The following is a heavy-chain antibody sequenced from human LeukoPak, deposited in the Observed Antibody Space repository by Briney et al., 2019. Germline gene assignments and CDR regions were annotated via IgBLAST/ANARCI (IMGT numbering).Heavy chain of an antibody. Sequence: GRSLRLSCTASGFTFGDYGMSWVRQAPGTGVGCGGCIRSKAYGGTTEYAASVKCRFTISRDDSKSIAHLQMNSLKTDDTAVYYCTRGKGAAGTSDYWGQGTLVTVSS. CDR1: GFTFGDYG. CDR3: TRGKGAAGTSDY. J-gene: IGHJ4*02. D-gene: IGHD6-13*01. CDR2: IRSKAYGGTT. V-gene: IGHV3-49*04.